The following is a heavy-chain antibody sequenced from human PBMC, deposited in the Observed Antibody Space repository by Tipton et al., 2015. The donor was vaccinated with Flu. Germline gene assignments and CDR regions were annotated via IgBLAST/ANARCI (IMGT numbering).Heavy chain of an antibody. CDR1: GGSISSSSYY. CDR3: AREGTMIVADSGTDA. CDR2: IYYSGST. J-gene: IGHJ6*02. Sequence: TLSLTCTVSGGSISSSSYYWGWIRQPPGKGLEWIGSIYYSGSTYYNPSLKSRVTISVDTSKNQFSLKLSSVTAADTAVYYCAREGTMIVADSGTDAWGQGTTVTVSS. V-gene: IGHV4-39*07. D-gene: IGHD3-22*01.